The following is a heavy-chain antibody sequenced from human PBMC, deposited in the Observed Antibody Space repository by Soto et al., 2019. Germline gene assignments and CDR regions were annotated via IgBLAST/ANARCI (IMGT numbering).Heavy chain of an antibody. CDR3: VVYCSGGTCSGPPSGLGV. D-gene: IGHD2-15*01. J-gene: IGHJ6*04. Sequence: QVHLVQSGAEVKRPVSSVKVSCKASGGTFSFYSIGWVRQAPGQGLEWMGRIISAFASSNSAQKFRGRVSMTADESTGTAYMELTSLTSEDTGVYYCVVYCSGGTCSGPPSGLGVWGGGTTVVVSS. CDR1: GGTFSFYS. CDR2: IISAFASS. V-gene: IGHV1-69*18.